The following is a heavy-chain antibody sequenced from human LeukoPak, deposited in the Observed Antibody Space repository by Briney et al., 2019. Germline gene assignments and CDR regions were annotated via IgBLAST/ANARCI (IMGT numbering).Heavy chain of an antibody. CDR3: ARDQGFLLRYFDWSPFDY. CDR2: ISSSSSTI. V-gene: IGHV3-48*02. D-gene: IGHD3-9*01. Sequence: SGGSLRLSCAASGFTFSSYSMNWARQAPGKGLEWVSYISSSSSTIYYADSVKGRFTISRDNAKNSLYLQMNSLRDEDTAVYYCARDQGFLLRYFDWSPFDYWGQGTLVTVSS. J-gene: IGHJ4*02. CDR1: GFTFSSYS.